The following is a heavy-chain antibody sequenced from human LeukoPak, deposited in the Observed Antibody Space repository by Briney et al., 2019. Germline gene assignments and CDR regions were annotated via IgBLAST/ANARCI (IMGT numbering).Heavy chain of an antibody. J-gene: IGHJ4*02. CDR3: AKLGYSSGWPVDY. CDR2: ISSSSSYI. CDR1: GFTFSSYR. D-gene: IGHD6-19*01. Sequence: PGGSLRLSCAASGFTFSSYRMNWVRQAPGKGLEWVSSISSSSSYIYYADSVKGRFTISRDNAKNSLYLQMNSLRAEDTAVYYCAKLGYSSGWPVDYWGQGTLVTVSS. V-gene: IGHV3-21*01.